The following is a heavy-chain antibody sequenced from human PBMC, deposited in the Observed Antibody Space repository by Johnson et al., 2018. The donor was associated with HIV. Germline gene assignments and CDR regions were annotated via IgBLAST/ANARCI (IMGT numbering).Heavy chain of an antibody. V-gene: IGHV3-30*02. Sequence: QVQLVESGGGVVQPGRSLRLSCAASGFTFSDYYMSWIRQAPGKGLEWVAFIRYDGSNKYYADSVKGRFTISRDNSKNTLYLQMNSLRAEDTAVYYWAKDRGYGGNLDAFDIWGQGTMVTVSS. D-gene: IGHD4-23*01. CDR1: GFTFSDYY. CDR3: AKDRGYGGNLDAFDI. CDR2: IRYDGSNK. J-gene: IGHJ3*02.